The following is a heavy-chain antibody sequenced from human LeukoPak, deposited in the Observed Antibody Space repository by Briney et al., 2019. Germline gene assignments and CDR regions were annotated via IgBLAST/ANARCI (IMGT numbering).Heavy chain of an antibody. CDR2: ISYSGST. Sequence: PSETLSLTCTISGGSINSYYWSWIRQPPGKGLEWIGYISYSGSTTYNPSLKSRVTISVDTSKNQFSLKLSSVTAADTAVYYCARLPVGYQLLFFDYWGQGTLVTVSS. V-gene: IGHV4-59*08. CDR3: ARLPVGYQLLFFDY. CDR1: GGSINSYY. D-gene: IGHD2-2*01. J-gene: IGHJ4*02.